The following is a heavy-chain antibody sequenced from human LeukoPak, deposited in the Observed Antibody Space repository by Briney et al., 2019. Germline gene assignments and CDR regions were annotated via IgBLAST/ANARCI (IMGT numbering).Heavy chain of an antibody. CDR2: ITSRGSTI. CDR1: GFTLSDYY. V-gene: IGHV3-11*01. Sequence: GGSLRLSCAASGFTLSDYYLTWIRQAPGKGLEWVSYITSRGSTIYHADSVKGRFTISRDNAKNSLYLQMNSLRAEDTAIYYCATDSSSWYFDYWGQGTLVTVSS. J-gene: IGHJ4*02. D-gene: IGHD6-13*01. CDR3: ATDSSSWYFDY.